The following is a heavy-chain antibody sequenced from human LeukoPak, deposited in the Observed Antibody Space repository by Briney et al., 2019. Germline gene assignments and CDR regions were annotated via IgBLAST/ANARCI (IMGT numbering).Heavy chain of an antibody. D-gene: IGHD1-26*01. CDR2: IISIIGGGTS. J-gene: IGHJ4*02. V-gene: IGHV3-15*01. CDR3: ATHREEWVLEF. Sequence: PGGSLRLSCTVSGTATGFSFKNVWMGWVRQAPGKGLEWVGRIISIIGGGTSDFPAPVKGRFTISRDDSKKTVYLQMNSLKIEDTAVYYCATHREEWVLEFWGQGTLVTVST. CDR1: GTATGFSFKNVW.